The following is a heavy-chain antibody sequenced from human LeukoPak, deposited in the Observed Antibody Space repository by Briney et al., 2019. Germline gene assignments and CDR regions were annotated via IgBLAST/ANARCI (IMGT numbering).Heavy chain of an antibody. V-gene: IGHV3-66*01. CDR1: GFTVSSNY. CDR3: VSSSSRYSFDY. CDR2: IYSGGST. J-gene: IGHJ4*02. Sequence: GGSLRLSCAASGFTVSSNYMTWVHQAPGKGLEWVSVIYSGGSTYYADSVEGRFTSSRDNSKNTLYLQMNSLRAEDTAVYYCVSSSSRYSFDYWGQGTLVTVSS. D-gene: IGHD6-13*01.